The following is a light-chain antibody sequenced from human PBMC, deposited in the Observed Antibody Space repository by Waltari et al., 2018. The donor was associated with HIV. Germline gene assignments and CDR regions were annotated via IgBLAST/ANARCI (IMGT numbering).Light chain of an antibody. CDR2: GAS. CDR3: QQYSSAPRS. Sequence: EIVLTQSPGPLPLSPGEKVTLSCRASQTVDSSYLAWYQQKPGQPPRLLIYGASSRATGIPDRFSGSGSGADFTLTISGLEPEDFAVYYCQQYSSAPRSFGQGTKLEIK. V-gene: IGKV3-20*01. CDR1: QTVDSSY. J-gene: IGKJ2*01.